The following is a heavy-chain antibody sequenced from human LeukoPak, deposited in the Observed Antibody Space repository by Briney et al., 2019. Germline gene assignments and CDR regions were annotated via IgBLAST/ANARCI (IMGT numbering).Heavy chain of an antibody. Sequence: GGSLRLSCAASGFTFSDHYMSWIRQAPGKGLEWVSYISSSSSYTNYADSVKGRFTISRDNAKNSLYLQMNSLRAEDTAVYYCARDRSGYSGYDSLGDYYGMDVWGKGTTVTVSS. CDR1: GFTFSDHY. D-gene: IGHD5-12*01. V-gene: IGHV3-11*06. CDR3: ARDRSGYSGYDSLGDYYGMDV. CDR2: ISSSSSYT. J-gene: IGHJ6*04.